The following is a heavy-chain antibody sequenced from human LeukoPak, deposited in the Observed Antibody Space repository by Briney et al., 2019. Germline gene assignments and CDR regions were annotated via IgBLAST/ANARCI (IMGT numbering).Heavy chain of an antibody. CDR2: IYHSGST. V-gene: IGHV4-30-4*01. CDR1: GGSISSYY. J-gene: IGHJ4*02. Sequence: SSETLSLTCTVSGGSISSYYWSWIRQPPGKGLEWIGYIYHSGSTYYNPSLKTRITMSVDTANSLFSLKLSSMTAADTAVYYCARAGIDSYGTFLDSWGQGTQVTVSA. CDR3: ARAGIDSYGTFLDS. D-gene: IGHD5-18*01.